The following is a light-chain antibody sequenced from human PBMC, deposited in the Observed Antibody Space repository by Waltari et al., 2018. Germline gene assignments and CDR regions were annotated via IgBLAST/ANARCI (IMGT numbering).Light chain of an antibody. CDR3: CSYADSNTWV. V-gene: IGLV2-23*01. CDR2: EAT. Sequence: QSALTQPASVSGSPGQSITISCTGTSSDFGNYNLVSWYQRHPGKPPKLIISEATKRPSDISNHFSASKSGNTASLTISGLQAEDEADYFCCSYADSNTWVFGGGTRLTVL. J-gene: IGLJ3*02. CDR1: SSDFGNYNL.